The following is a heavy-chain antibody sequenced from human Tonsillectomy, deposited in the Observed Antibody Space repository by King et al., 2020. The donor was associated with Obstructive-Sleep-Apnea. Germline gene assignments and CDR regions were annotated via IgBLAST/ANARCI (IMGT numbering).Heavy chain of an antibody. CDR3: SRGEHSSSWHRDFDY. CDR2: IWYDGSNK. V-gene: IGHV3-33*01. J-gene: IGHJ4*02. CDR1: GFTFSTYG. Sequence: VQLVESGGGVVQPGRSLRLSCAASGFTFSTYGMHWVRQAPGKGLEWVAVIWYDGSNKYYADSLKGRFTISRDNSKNTLYLQMNSLRAEDTALYYCSRGEHSSSWHRDFDYWGQGTLVTVSS. D-gene: IGHD6-13*01.